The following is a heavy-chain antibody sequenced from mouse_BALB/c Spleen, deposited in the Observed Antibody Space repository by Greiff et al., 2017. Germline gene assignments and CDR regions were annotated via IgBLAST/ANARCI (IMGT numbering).Heavy chain of an antibody. J-gene: IGHJ2*01. CDR2: IDPANGNT. V-gene: IGHV14-3*02. D-gene: IGHD2-4*01. CDR1: GFNIKDTY. Sequence: EVQLQQSGAELVKPGASVKLSCTASGFNIKDTYMHWVKQRPEQGLEWIGRIDPANGNTKYDPKFQGKATITADTSSNTAYLQLSSLTSEDTAVYYCSMITTSDYWGQGTTLTVSS. CDR3: SMITTSDY.